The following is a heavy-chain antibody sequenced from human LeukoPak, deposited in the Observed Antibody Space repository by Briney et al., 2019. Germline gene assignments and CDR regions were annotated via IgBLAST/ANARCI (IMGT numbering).Heavy chain of an antibody. Sequence: GGSLRLSCAASGFTFSTYGMHWVRQAPGKGLEWVAVVRYDGSNKYYADFVKGRFTISRDNSKNTLYLQMNSLRAEDTAVYYCARARWGGSYCCYFDYWGQGTLVTVSS. CDR1: GFTFSTYG. V-gene: IGHV3-33*01. CDR2: VRYDGSNK. D-gene: IGHD1-26*01. J-gene: IGHJ4*02. CDR3: ARARWGGSYCCYFDY.